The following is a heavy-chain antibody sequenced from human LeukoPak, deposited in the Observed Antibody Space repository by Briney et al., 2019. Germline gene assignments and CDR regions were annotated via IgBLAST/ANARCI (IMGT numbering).Heavy chain of an antibody. CDR2: ISSSSSTI. D-gene: IGHD6-6*01. V-gene: IGHV3-48*02. CDR3: ATQNLVHRAYYFDY. CDR1: GFTFSSYS. Sequence: PGGSLRLSCAASGFTFSSYSMNWVRQAPGKGLEWVSYISSSSSTIYYADSVKGRFTISRDNAKNSLYLQMNSLRDEDTAVYYCATQNLVHRAYYFDYWGQGTLVTVSP. J-gene: IGHJ4*02.